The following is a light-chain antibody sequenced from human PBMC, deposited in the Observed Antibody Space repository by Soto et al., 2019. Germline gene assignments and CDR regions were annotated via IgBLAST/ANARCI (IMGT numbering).Light chain of an antibody. J-gene: IGLJ1*01. Sequence: QSVLTQPPSASGSPGQSVAISCTGTSSDVGASDYVSWYQQHSGKAPKLLLYEVNKRPSGVPDRFSGSKSGNTASLTVSALQADDEADYYCLSRSGSSNVLGTGTKVTVL. CDR3: LSRSGSSNV. CDR1: SSDVGASDY. CDR2: EVN. V-gene: IGLV2-8*01.